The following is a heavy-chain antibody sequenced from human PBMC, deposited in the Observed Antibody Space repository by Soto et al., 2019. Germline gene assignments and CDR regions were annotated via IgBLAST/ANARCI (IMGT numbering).Heavy chain of an antibody. J-gene: IGHJ3*02. CDR3: ARDALNSGQSDYSFDI. V-gene: IGHV1-69*13. CDR2: SIPIFGTA. D-gene: IGHD1-26*01. Sequence: SVKVSCKASGSTFSSYAISWGRQAPGQGLGWMGGSIPIFGTANYAQKFQGRVTITSAESTSTDYMELSSLRSEDTAVYYCARDALNSGQSDYSFDIWGQGTMVTVSS. CDR1: GSTFSSYA.